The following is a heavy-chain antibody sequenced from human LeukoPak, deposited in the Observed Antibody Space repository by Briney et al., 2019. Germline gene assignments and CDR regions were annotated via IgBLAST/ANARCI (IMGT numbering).Heavy chain of an antibody. Sequence: SGPGLVKPSETLSLTCTVSGGSISGYYWSWIRQPAGRGLEWIGRIYTSGSTNYNPSLKCRVTMSVDTSKNQFSLKVTSVTAADTAVYYCAREWQWRSGGHRYYYMDVWGKGTTVTVSS. CDR3: AREWQWRSGGHRYYYMDV. CDR2: IYTSGST. V-gene: IGHV4-4*07. J-gene: IGHJ6*03. D-gene: IGHD6-19*01. CDR1: GGSISGYY.